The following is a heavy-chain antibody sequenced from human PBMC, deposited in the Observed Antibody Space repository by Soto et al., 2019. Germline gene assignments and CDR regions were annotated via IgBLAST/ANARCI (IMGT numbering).Heavy chain of an antibody. V-gene: IGHV4-59*01. J-gene: IGHJ5*02. Sequence: SETLSLTCTVSGGSISSYYWSWIRQPPGKGLEWIGYIYYSGSTNYNPSLKSRVTMSVDTSKNQFSLKLSSVTAADTAVYYCAREDSSSALGWFDPWGQGTLVTVSS. CDR2: IYYSGST. D-gene: IGHD6-6*01. CDR3: AREDSSSALGWFDP. CDR1: GGSISSYY.